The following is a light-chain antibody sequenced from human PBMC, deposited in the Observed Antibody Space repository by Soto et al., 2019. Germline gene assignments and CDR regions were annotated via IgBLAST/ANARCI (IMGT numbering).Light chain of an antibody. J-gene: IGLJ7*01. CDR2: VDN. Sequence: QSVLIHPPSASRTPGQTVTISCSGDYSNIGRYPVNWYQQFPGMAPRLLIYVDNQRPSGVTARFSASRSGASASLAISGLQSADEADYYCAAWGASRDLLFGGGTQLTVL. CDR3: AAWGASRDLL. CDR1: YSNIGRYP. V-gene: IGLV1-44*01.